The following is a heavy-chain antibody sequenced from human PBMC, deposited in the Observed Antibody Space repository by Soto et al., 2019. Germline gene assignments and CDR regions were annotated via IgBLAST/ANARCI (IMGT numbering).Heavy chain of an antibody. Sequence: GGSLRLSCAASGFTFSSYGMHWVRQAPGKGLEWVAVIWYDGSNKYYADSVKGRFTISRDNSKNTLYLQMNSLRAKDTAVYYCARSGSWNYYYYGMDVWGQGTTVTVSS. CDR1: GFTFSSYG. D-gene: IGHD6-13*01. V-gene: IGHV3-33*01. CDR2: IWYDGSNK. J-gene: IGHJ6*02. CDR3: ARSGSWNYYYYGMDV.